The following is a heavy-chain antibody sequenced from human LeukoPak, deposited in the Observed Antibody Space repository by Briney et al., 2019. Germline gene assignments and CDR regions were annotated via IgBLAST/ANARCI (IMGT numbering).Heavy chain of an antibody. CDR3: ARHVGISF. V-gene: IGHV3-7*01. Sequence: GGSLRLSCTASGFTVSGAWMTWVRQAPGKGLEWVANIREDGTEKNYVDSVNGRFTISRDNAKNSLFLQMSNLRDDDTAIYYCARHVGISFWGQGTLVTVSS. CDR1: GFTVSGAW. D-gene: IGHD7-27*01. CDR2: IREDGTEK. J-gene: IGHJ4*02.